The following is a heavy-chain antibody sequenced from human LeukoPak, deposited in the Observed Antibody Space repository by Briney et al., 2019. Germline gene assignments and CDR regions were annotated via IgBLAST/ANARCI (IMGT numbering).Heavy chain of an antibody. CDR3: ARGDCSSTSCGPDY. J-gene: IGHJ4*02. V-gene: IGHV1-2*02. D-gene: IGHD2-2*01. Sequence: ASVKVSCKASGYTFTGYYMHWVRQAPGQGLEWMGWINPNSGGTNYAQKFHGGVTMNRDTSIRTAYMEMSRLRSDDTAVYYCARGDCSSTSCGPDYWGQGTLVTVSS. CDR2: INPNSGGT. CDR1: GYTFTGYY.